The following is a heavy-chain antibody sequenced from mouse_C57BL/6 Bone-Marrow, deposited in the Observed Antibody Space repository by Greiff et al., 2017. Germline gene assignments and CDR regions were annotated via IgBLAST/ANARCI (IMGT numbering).Heavy chain of an antibody. D-gene: IGHD3-3*01. J-gene: IGHJ3*01. V-gene: IGHV14-4*01. CDR3: TTGDPAWFAY. Sequence: EVKVVESGAELVRPGASVKLSCTASGFNIKDDYMHWVKQRPEQGLEWIGWIDPENGDTEYASKFQGKATITADTSSNTAYLQLSSLTSEDTAVYYCTTGDPAWFAYWGQGTLVTVSA. CDR2: IDPENGDT. CDR1: GFNIKDDY.